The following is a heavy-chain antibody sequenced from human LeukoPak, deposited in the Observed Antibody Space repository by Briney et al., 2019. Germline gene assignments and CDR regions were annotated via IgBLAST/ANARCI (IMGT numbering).Heavy chain of an antibody. Sequence: ASVKVSCKASGGTFSSYAIGWVRQAPGQGLEWMGRIIPILGIANYAQKFQGRVTITADKSTSTAYMELSSLRSEDTAVYYCARGGTVPYYYGMDVWGQGTTVTVSS. CDR1: GGTFSSYA. CDR2: IIPILGIA. CDR3: ARGGTVPYYYGMDV. D-gene: IGHD2-2*01. J-gene: IGHJ6*02. V-gene: IGHV1-69*04.